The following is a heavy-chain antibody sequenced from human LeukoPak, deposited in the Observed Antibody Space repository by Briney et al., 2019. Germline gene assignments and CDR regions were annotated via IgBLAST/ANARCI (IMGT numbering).Heavy chain of an antibody. Sequence: SVKVSCKASGGTFSSYAISWVRQAPGQGLEWMGRIIPILGIANYAQKFQGRVTITADESTSTAYMELSSLRSEDTAVYYCARRDDDILTDFDYWGQGTLVTVSS. CDR2: IIPILGIA. J-gene: IGHJ4*02. V-gene: IGHV1-69*04. CDR1: GGTFSSYA. CDR3: ARRDDDILTDFDY. D-gene: IGHD3-9*01.